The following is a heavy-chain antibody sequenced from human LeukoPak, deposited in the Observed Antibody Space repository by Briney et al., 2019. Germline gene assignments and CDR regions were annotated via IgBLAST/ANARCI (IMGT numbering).Heavy chain of an antibody. CDR2: IYTSGST. D-gene: IGHD2-2*01. Sequence: SETLSLTCAVYGGSFSGHYWSWIRQPPGKGLEWIGRIYTSGSTNYNPSLKSRVTMSVDTSKNQFSLKLSSVTAADTAVYYCASARTTAFMDVWGKGTTVTVSS. CDR3: ASARTTAFMDV. V-gene: IGHV4-59*10. J-gene: IGHJ6*04. CDR1: GGSFSGHY.